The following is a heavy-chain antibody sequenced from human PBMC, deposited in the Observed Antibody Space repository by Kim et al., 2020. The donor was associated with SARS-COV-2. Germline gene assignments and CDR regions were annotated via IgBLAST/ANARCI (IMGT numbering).Heavy chain of an antibody. CDR2: INRRGET. Sequence: SETLSLTCAVSGVPTDSKPWWSWVRQAPGKGLEWIGEINRRGETRFNPSLKSRVTMSVDKSNAEFSLNLASVTTADSATYYCATIRTQPDTQFDFWGQG. CDR3: ATIRTQPDTQFDF. CDR1: GVPTDSKPW. V-gene: IGHV4-4*02. D-gene: IGHD2-21*01. J-gene: IGHJ4*02.